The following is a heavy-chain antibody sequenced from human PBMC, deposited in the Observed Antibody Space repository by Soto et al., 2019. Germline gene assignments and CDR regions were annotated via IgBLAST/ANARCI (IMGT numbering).Heavy chain of an antibody. CDR1: GYTFTGYY. D-gene: IGHD3-3*01. V-gene: IGHV1-2*04. CDR2: INPNSGGT. CDR3: ARAAYYYVWSGYYSRGDAFDI. J-gene: IGHJ3*02. Sequence: ASVKVSCKASGYTFTGYYMHWVRQAPGQGLEWMGWINPNSGGTNYAQKFQGWVTMTRDTSISTAYMELSRLRSDDTAVYYCARAAYYYVWSGYYSRGDAFDIWGQGTMVTVSS.